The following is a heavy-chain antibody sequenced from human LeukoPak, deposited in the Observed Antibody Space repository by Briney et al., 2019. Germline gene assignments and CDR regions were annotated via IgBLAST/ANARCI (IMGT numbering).Heavy chain of an antibody. CDR1: GFTFSAYG. Sequence: GGSLRLSCAASGFTFSAYGMSWVRQSPRKGLEWVSGVSGADGTTYYADSVKGRFTISRDNSKNTVYLQMSSLRAEDTAVYYCARVRVTGYSNFAYWGQGTLVTVSS. D-gene: IGHD3-9*01. J-gene: IGHJ4*02. CDR2: VSGADGTT. CDR3: ARVRVTGYSNFAY. V-gene: IGHV3-23*01.